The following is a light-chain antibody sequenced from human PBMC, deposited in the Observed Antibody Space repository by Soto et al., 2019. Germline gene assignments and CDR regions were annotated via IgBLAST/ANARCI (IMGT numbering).Light chain of an antibody. CDR3: MQALQTPYT. V-gene: IGKV2-28*01. CDR1: QSLLHTNGYNY. CDR2: LGS. Sequence: DIVMTQSPLSLPVTPGEPASISCRSSQSLLHTNGYNYLDWYLQKPGQSPQLLIYLGSNRASGGPDRLSGSGSGTDFTLKISRVEAEDVGVYYCMQALQTPYTFGPGTKLEIK. J-gene: IGKJ2*01.